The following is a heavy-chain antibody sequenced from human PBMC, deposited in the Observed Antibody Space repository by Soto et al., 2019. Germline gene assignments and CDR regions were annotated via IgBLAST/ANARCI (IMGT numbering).Heavy chain of an antibody. D-gene: IGHD3-16*02. CDR1: GFTFSTYA. V-gene: IGHV3-23*01. Sequence: GGSLRLSCAASGFTFSTYAMNWVRQAPGKGPEWVSGITSNGDNRYYADSVKGRFTISRDNSKNTLYLQMNSLRADDTAVYYCAKESSRYSSPYWGQGTLVTAPQ. J-gene: IGHJ4*02. CDR3: AKESSRYSSPY. CDR2: ITSNGDNR.